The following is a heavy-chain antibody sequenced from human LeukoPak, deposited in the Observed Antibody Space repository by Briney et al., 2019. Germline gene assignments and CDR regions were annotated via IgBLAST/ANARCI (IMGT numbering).Heavy chain of an antibody. CDR3: AKGGYSSSWPWDY. V-gene: IGHV3-23*01. J-gene: IGHJ4*02. CDR1: GFTFSNYA. Sequence: GGSLRLSCAAPGFTFSNYAMSWVRQAPGKGLEWVSGTSGSGGSTYSADSVKGRFTISRDNSKNTLYLQMNSLRAEDTAVYYCAKGGYSSSWPWDYWGQGTLVTVSS. D-gene: IGHD6-13*01. CDR2: TSGSGGST.